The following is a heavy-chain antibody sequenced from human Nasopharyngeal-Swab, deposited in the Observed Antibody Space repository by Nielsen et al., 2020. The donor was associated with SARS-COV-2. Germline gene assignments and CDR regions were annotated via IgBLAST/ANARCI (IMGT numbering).Heavy chain of an antibody. J-gene: IGHJ3*02. V-gene: IGHV3-66*01. Sequence: VRQAPGKGLEWVSVIYGGGSTNYADSVKGRFTISRDNSKNTVYLQMNSLGAEDTAVYYCAKGDDTSGYCYLYGFNMWGQGTMVTVSS. CDR3: AKGDDTSGYCYLYGFNM. CDR2: IYGGGST. D-gene: IGHD3-22*01.